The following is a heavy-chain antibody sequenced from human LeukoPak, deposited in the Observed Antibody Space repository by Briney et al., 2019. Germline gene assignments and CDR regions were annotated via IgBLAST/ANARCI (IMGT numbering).Heavy chain of an antibody. CDR3: AGGSNWFDP. Sequence: GGSLRISCAASGFTFSSYGMHWVRQAPGKGLEWVAVISYDGSNKYYADSVKGRFTISRDNSKNTLYLQMNSLRAEDTAVYYCAGGSNWFDPWGQGTLVTVSS. CDR2: ISYDGSNK. CDR1: GFTFSSYG. V-gene: IGHV3-30*03. D-gene: IGHD2-15*01. J-gene: IGHJ5*02.